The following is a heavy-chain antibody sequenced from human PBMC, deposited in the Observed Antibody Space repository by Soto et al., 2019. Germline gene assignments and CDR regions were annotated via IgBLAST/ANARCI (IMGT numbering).Heavy chain of an antibody. CDR1: GGSISGLY. Sequence: PSETLSLTCSVSGGSISGLYWSWVRQPPGRGLEWIGWIYYSGTTNYNPSLKSRVTISVDTSKNQFSLKLSSVTAADTAIYYCARIQNHYFMDVWGKGTTVTVSS. CDR3: ARIQNHYFMDV. CDR2: IYYSGTT. V-gene: IGHV4-59*08. J-gene: IGHJ6*03.